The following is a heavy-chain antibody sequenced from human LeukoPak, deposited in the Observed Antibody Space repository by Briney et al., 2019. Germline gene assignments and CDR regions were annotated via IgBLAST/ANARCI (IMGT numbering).Heavy chain of an antibody. D-gene: IGHD5-24*01. J-gene: IGHJ4*02. V-gene: IGHV3-30*18. CDR3: AKDRQRWLQMGYYFDY. CDR1: GFTFSSYA. CDR2: ISYDGSNK. Sequence: GGSLRLSCAASGFTFSSYAMSWVRQAPGKGLEWVAVISYDGSNKCYADSVKGRFTISRDNSKNTLYLQMNSLRAEDTAVYYCAKDRQRWLQMGYYFDYWGQGTLVTVSS.